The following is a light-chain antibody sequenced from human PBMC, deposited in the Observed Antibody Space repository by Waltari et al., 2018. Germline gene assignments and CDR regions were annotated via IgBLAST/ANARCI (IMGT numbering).Light chain of an antibody. J-gene: IGLJ3*02. CDR2: KDN. V-gene: IGLV3-27*01. CDR1: ILAKKY. CDR3: YSAADNAVGV. Sequence: SYDLTQPSSVSVSPGQTARITCSGDILAKKYGRWFQQKPGQAPVQVIYKDNERPSGIPERFSGSSSGTTVTLTISGAHVDDEADYYCYSAADNAVGVFGGGTTLTV.